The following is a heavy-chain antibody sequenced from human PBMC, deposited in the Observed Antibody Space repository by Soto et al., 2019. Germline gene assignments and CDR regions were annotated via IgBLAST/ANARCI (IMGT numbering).Heavy chain of an antibody. CDR3: AKKSSANSYFYFDY. D-gene: IGHD3-22*01. CDR1: GFTISTYA. CDR2: LTDSGGST. V-gene: IGHV3-23*01. J-gene: IGHJ4*02. Sequence: GGSLRLSYAASGFTISTYAMSWVRQAPGMGLERVTALTDSGGSTYYADSVKGRFTISRDNSKNTLYLQMNSLRAEDTVLYYCAKKSSANSYFYFDYWGQGALVTVSS.